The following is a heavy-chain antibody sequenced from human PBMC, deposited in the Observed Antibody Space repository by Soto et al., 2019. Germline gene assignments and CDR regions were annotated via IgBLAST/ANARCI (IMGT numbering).Heavy chain of an antibody. CDR1: GFPFSSYG. D-gene: IGHD1-26*01. V-gene: IGHV3-33*03. J-gene: IGHJ3*01. CDR2: IWYDGSNK. CDR3: ARAQYAGSYFDACDV. Sequence: VPLVESGGGVAQPGRSLRLSCAASGFPFSSYGMHWVRQAPGKGLEWVAVIWYDGSNKYYADSVKGRFTVSRDNSKNTLFLQMNSLRVDDTAVYYCARAQYAGSYFDACDVWGQGTMVTVSS.